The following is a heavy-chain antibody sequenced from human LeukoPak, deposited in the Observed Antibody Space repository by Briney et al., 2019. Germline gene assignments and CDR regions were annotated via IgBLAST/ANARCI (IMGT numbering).Heavy chain of an antibody. J-gene: IGHJ4*02. CDR3: AKVAGYSYGYVDY. V-gene: IGHV3-23*01. Sequence: GGSLRLSCVASGFTFSSYAMTWVRQAPGKGLEWVSGISGSGGSTYYADSVKGRFTISRVNSKNTLYLQMNSLRAEDTAVYYCAKVAGYSYGYVDYWGQGTLVTFSS. CDR1: GFTFSSYA. D-gene: IGHD5-18*01. CDR2: ISGSGGST.